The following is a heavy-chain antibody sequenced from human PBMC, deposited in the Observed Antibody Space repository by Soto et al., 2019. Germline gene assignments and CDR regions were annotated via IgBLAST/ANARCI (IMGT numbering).Heavy chain of an antibody. CDR3: ARGRYCSGGGCVYYFDY. V-gene: IGHV3-21*01. J-gene: IGHJ4*02. D-gene: IGHD2-15*01. CDR2: ISSSSSYI. Sequence: ESGGGLVKPGGSLRLSCAASGFTFSSYTMNWVRQAPGKGLEWVSSISSSSSYIYYADSVKGRFIISRDDAKNSLYLQMNSLRAEDTAVYFCARGRYCSGGGCVYYFDYWGQGTLVTVSS. CDR1: GFTFSSYT.